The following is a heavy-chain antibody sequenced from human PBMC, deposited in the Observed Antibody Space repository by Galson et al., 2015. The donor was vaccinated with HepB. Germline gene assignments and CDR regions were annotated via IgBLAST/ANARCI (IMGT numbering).Heavy chain of an antibody. Sequence: SVKVSCKASGYTFTNYYIHWVRQAPGQGLEWMGVINPSGGGTSYAQKFQGRVTMTRDTSTSTVYMVLSSLTSEDTAVFYCTRVASTWNNGFMEFDYWGQGTLVTVSS. V-gene: IGHV1-46*01. CDR3: TRVASTWNNGFMEFDY. D-gene: IGHD1/OR15-1a*01. CDR1: GYTFTNYY. J-gene: IGHJ4*02. CDR2: INPSGGGT.